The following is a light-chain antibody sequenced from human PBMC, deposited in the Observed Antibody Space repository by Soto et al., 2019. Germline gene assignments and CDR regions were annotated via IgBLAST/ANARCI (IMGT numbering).Light chain of an antibody. Sequence: ETELTQSPGTLSLSPGERVILSCRASQSVSSSYIAWYQQKPGQAPRLLIYGASSRATGIPDRFSGSGSGTDFTLTISRLEPEDFAVYYCQQYHSSLWTFGQGTKVEVK. CDR1: QSVSSSY. CDR2: GAS. CDR3: QQYHSSLWT. J-gene: IGKJ1*01. V-gene: IGKV3-20*01.